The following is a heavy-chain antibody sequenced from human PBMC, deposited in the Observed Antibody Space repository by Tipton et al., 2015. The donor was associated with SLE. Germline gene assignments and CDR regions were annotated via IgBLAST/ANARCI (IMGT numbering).Heavy chain of an antibody. CDR3: ARLIRGMDV. V-gene: IGHV4-34*01. J-gene: IGHJ6*02. Sequence: TLSLTCAVYGGSFSGYYWSWIRQPPGKGLEWIGEINHSGSTNYNPSLKSRVTISVDTSKNQFSLKLSSVTAADTAVYYCARLIRGMDVWGQGTTVTVSS. CDR2: INHSGST. CDR1: GGSFSGYY. D-gene: IGHD3-22*01.